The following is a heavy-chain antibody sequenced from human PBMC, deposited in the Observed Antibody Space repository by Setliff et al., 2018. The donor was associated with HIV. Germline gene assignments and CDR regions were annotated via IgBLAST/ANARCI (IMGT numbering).Heavy chain of an antibody. CDR1: GGSFSGYY. J-gene: IGHJ4*02. D-gene: IGHD3-22*01. CDR3: ARVGYYVSSFDY. V-gene: IGHV4-34*01. CDR2: INHSGST. Sequence: SETLSLTCDVYGGSFSGYYWSWIRQPPGKGLEWIGKINHSGSTNYNPSLKSRVTISVDTSRNQFSLKLNSVTAADTAVYYCARVGYYVSSFDYWCQGTLVTVSS.